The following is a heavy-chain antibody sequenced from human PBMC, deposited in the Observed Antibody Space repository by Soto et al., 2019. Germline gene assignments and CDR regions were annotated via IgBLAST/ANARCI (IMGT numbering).Heavy chain of an antibody. J-gene: IGHJ5*02. Sequence: QVQLQESGPGLVKPSQTLSLTCTVSGDSINSGDYYWSWIRQHPGKGLEWIGYIYYTGSTYYNPSLNSRVTISVDTSKSQFSLKLSSVTAADTAVYYCAKVSLTRWGAPNWFDPWGQGTLVTVSS. CDR1: GDSINSGDYY. D-gene: IGHD3-16*01. CDR3: AKVSLTRWGAPNWFDP. CDR2: IYYTGST. V-gene: IGHV4-31*03.